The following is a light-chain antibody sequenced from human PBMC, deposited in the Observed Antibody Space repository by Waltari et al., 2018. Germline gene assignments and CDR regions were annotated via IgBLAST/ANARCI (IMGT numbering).Light chain of an antibody. V-gene: IGLV2-8*01. CDR1: NSDVGAYNY. Sequence: QSVLTQPPSATGSPGQSVTISCTGTNSDVGAYNYVSWYQQHPGKVPKLLIFEVTKLPSGVPVRFPGSKSGNTASLTVSGLQADDEADYYCSSYAHNNHFVFGTGTKVTVL. J-gene: IGLJ1*01. CDR2: EVT. CDR3: SSYAHNNHFV.